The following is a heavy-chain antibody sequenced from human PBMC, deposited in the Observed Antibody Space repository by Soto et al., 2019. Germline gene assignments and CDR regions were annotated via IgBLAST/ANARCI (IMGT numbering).Heavy chain of an antibody. CDR3: ATEDYSGAPAAIANDYYGMDV. V-gene: IGHV3-23*01. J-gene: IGHJ6*04. CDR2: ISGSGGST. D-gene: IGHD2-2*02. Sequence: GGSLRLSWAASGFTFSSYAMSWVRQAPGKGLEWVSAISGSGGSTYYADSVKGRFTISRDNSKNTLYLQMNSLRAEDTAVYYCATEDYSGAPAAIANDYYGMDVWRKGPTLPASS. CDR1: GFTFSSYA.